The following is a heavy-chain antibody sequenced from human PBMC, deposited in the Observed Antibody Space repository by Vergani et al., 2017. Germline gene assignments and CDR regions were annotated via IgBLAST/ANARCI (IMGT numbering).Heavy chain of an antibody. J-gene: IGHJ6*02. V-gene: IGHV1-69-2*01. CDR2: VDPEDGET. D-gene: IGHD6-13*01. Sequence: EVQLVQSGAEVKKHGATVKISCKVSGYTFTDYYMHWVQQAPGKGLEWMGLVDPEDGETIYAEKFQGRVTITADTSTDTAYMELSSLRSEDTAVYYCATRSSSWYLPNYYDGMDVWGQGTTVTVSS. CDR1: GYTFTDYY. CDR3: ATRSSSWYLPNYYDGMDV.